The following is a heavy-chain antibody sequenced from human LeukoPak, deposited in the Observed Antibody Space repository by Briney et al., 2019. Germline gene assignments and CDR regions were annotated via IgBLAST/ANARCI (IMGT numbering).Heavy chain of an antibody. V-gene: IGHV3-48*03. J-gene: IGHJ1*01. CDR2: ISSSGSTI. CDR1: GFTFSSYE. CDR3: ARVGRDGYSYIGYFQH. D-gene: IGHD5-24*01. Sequence: GGSLRLSCAASGFTFSSYEMNWVRQAPGKGLEWVSYISSSGSTIYYADSVKGRFTISRDNAKNSLYLQMNSLRAEDTAVYYCARVGRDGYSYIGYFQHWGQGTLVTVSS.